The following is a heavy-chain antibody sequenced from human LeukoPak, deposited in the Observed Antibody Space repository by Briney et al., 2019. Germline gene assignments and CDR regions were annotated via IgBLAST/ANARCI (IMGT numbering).Heavy chain of an antibody. Sequence: ASVKVSCKASGYTFTGYWMHWVRQAPGQGLEWMGWINPNNGVTNYAQKFQGRVTMTTDTSISTAYMGLNRLRSNDTAVYYCARVVEGYCSSTNCFSNYYYSMDVWGQGTTVTVSS. V-gene: IGHV1-2*02. J-gene: IGHJ6*02. CDR3: ARVVEGYCSSTNCFSNYYYSMDV. CDR1: GYTFTGYW. CDR2: INPNNGVT. D-gene: IGHD2-2*01.